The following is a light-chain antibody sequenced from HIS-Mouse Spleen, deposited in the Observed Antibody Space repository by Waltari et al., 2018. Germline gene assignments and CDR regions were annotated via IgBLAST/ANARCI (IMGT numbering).Light chain of an antibody. CDR3: QQLNSYPPT. V-gene: IGKV1-9*01. Sequence: DIQLTQSPSFLSASVGDRATITCRASQGISSYLAWYQQKPGKDPKLLIYAASTLQSGVPSRFSGSGSGTEFTLTISSLQPEDFATYYCQQLNSYPPTFGQGTKVEIK. J-gene: IGKJ1*01. CDR2: AAS. CDR1: QGISSY.